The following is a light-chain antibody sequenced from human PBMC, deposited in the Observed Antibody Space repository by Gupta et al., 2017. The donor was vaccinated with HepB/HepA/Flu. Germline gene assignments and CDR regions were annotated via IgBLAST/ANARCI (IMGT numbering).Light chain of an antibody. V-gene: IGLV2-8*01. J-gene: IGLJ2*01. Sequence: SALTQPLSAPGPPGQSVTSSCTGTSCDIGDSNYVSWYQQHPGKPPKLMLHEVSKRPAGVPVRFSGSKSGYTASLTVSGHHGEDEADYYCSSDAGSNTVVFGGGTKVTVL. CDR1: SCDIGDSNY. CDR2: EVS. CDR3: SSDAGSNTVV.